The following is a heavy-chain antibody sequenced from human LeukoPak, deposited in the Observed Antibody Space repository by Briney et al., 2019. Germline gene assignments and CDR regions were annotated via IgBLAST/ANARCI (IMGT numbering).Heavy chain of an antibody. CDR3: ARALGRSSGFFDY. CDR1: GYTFTSYD. CDR2: MNPNSGNT. Sequence: GASVKVSCKASGYTFTSYDINWVRQATGQGLEWMGWMNPNSGNTGYAQKFQGRVTITRNTSISTAYMEPSSLRSEDTAAYYCARALGRSSGFFDYWGQGTLVTVSS. D-gene: IGHD6-19*01. J-gene: IGHJ4*02. V-gene: IGHV1-8*03.